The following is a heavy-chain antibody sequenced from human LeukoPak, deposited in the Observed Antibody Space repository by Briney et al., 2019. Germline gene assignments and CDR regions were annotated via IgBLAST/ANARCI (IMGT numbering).Heavy chain of an antibody. J-gene: IGHJ4*02. V-gene: IGHV1-8*01. CDR3: ARFHRHRVPKSDY. CDR1: GYIFIDYD. Sequence: ASVKVSCKTSGYIFIDYDINRVRQAPGQGLEWMGWMNPETGGSGYSHHFQGRITMTRDTSMTTAYMELSNLTSEDTAVYYCARFHRHRVPKSDYWGQGTLVTVSS. D-gene: IGHD1-14*01. CDR2: MNPETGGS.